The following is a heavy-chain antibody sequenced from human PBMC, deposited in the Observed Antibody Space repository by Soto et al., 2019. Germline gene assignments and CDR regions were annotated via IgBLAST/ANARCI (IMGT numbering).Heavy chain of an antibody. V-gene: IGHV3-66*01. CDR2: IYSGGST. CDR1: GFTVSTKY. J-gene: IGHJ6*02. CDR3: ARDTHDPSYYYYYGMDV. Sequence: GSLRLSCAASGFTVSTKYMSWVRQAPGKGLERVSVIYSGGSTFYADSVRGRFTISRDNSKNTVNLQMNSLRAEDTAVYYCARDTHDPSYYYYYGMDVWGQGTTVTVSS.